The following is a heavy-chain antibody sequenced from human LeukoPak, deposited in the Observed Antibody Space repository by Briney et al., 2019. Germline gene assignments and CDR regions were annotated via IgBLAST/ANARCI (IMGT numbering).Heavy chain of an antibody. V-gene: IGHV1-46*01. J-gene: IGHJ6*02. CDR3: ARAGDCSSTSCYQSNYYYYGMDV. CDR2: INPSGGST. CDR1: GYTFTSYY. D-gene: IGHD2-2*01. Sequence: ASVKVSCKASGYTFTSYYMHWVRQAPGQGLEWMGIINPSGGSTSYAQKFQGRVTMTRDTSTSTVYMELSSLRSEDTAVYYCARAGDCSSTSCYQSNYYYYGMDVWGQGTTVTVSS.